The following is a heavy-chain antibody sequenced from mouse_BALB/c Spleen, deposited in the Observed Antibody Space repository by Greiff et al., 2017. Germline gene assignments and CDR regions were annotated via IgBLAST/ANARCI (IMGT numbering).Heavy chain of an antibody. CDR3: TRARDYYGSSYDYYAMDD. V-gene: IGHV5-6-4*01. J-gene: IGHJ4*01. D-gene: IGHD1-1*01. CDR2: ISSGGSYT. Sequence: EVQLVESGGGLVKPGGSLKLSCAASGFTFSSYTMSWVRQTPEKRLEWVATISSGGSYTYYPDSVKGRFTISRDNAKNTLYLQMRSLKSEDTAMYYCTRARDYYGSSYDYYAMDDWGQGTSVTVSS. CDR1: GFTFSSYT.